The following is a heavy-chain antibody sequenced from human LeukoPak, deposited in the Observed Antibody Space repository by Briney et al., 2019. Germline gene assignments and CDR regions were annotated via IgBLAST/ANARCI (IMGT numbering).Heavy chain of an antibody. CDR1: GGTFSSYA. Sequence: GSSVKVSCMASGGTFSSYAISWVRQAPGQGLEWMGGIIPIFGTANYAQKFQGRVTITADESTSTAYMELSSLRSEDTAVYYCARDLMRSNFWSGYFDYWGQGTLVTVSS. CDR2: IIPIFGTA. J-gene: IGHJ4*02. V-gene: IGHV1-69*01. CDR3: ARDLMRSNFWSGYFDY. D-gene: IGHD3-3*01.